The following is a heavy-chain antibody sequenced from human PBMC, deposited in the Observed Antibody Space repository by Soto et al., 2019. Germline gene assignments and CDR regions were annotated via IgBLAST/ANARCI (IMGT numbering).Heavy chain of an antibody. Sequence: GGSLRLSCAASGFSFSSYPISWVRQAPGKGLEWVSIISGGGGATHYADSVKGRFTISRDNSKNTVYLQMNTLRADDTAIYYCAKDRYSTGSYFGLDHWGQGTLVTVSS. CDR2: ISGGGGAT. V-gene: IGHV3-23*01. CDR3: AKDRYSTGSYFGLDH. J-gene: IGHJ4*02. CDR1: GFSFSSYP. D-gene: IGHD2-8*02.